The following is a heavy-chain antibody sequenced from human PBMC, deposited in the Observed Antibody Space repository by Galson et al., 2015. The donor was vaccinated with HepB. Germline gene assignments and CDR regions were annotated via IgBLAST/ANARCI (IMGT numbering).Heavy chain of an antibody. V-gene: IGHV5-51*01. CDR3: ARARTAYRRSPRGLALGY. CDR2: IYPGDSDT. J-gene: IGHJ4*02. D-gene: IGHD4-11*01. Sequence: QSRAEVKKPGESLKISCKGSGCSFTSYWIGWVRQMPGKGLEWMGIIYPGDSDTRYSPSLQGQVTISADKSISTAYLQWSSLKASDTAMYYCARARTAYRRSPRGLALGYRGQGALVTVSS. CDR1: GCSFTSYW.